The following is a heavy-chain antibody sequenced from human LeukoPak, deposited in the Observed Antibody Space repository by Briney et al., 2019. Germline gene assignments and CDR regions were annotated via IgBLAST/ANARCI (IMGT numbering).Heavy chain of an antibody. J-gene: IGHJ4*02. D-gene: IGHD3-22*01. Sequence: PGGSLRLSFAASGFTFNSYTINWVRQAPGKGLEWVSSISGDSYYIYYADSVRGRFTISRDNAKNSLYLQMNSLRAEDTAVYYCARGGGYYYDSSSYKPDYWGQGTLVTVSS. CDR2: ISGDSYYI. CDR1: GFTFNSYT. V-gene: IGHV3-21*01. CDR3: ARGGGYYYDSSSYKPDY.